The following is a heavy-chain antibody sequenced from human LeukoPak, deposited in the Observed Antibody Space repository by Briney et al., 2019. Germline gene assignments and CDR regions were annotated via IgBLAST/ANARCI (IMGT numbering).Heavy chain of an antibody. V-gene: IGHV1-18*01. CDR3: ARDWSGY. CDR2: ISAYNGNT. Sequence: ASVTVSCKASGYTFTDYGISWVRQAPGQGLEWMGWISAYNGNTNYAQKLQGRVTMTTDTSTNTVYMELRSLRSDDTAVYYCARDWSGYWGQGTLVTVSS. D-gene: IGHD2-8*02. J-gene: IGHJ4*02. CDR1: GYTFTDYG.